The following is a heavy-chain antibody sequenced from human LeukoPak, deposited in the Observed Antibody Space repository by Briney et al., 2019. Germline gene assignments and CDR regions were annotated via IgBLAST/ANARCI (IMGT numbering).Heavy chain of an antibody. V-gene: IGHV3-30*18. Sequence: GGSLRLSCAASGFSFRNYGMHWVRQAPGKGLEWVAVMSIDGREKYYADSVKGRFTISRDNSKNTLYLQMNSLRGDDTAVYYCANPQSRGYDYLDYWGQGTLVTVSS. CDR3: ANPQSRGYDYLDY. CDR2: MSIDGREK. J-gene: IGHJ4*02. D-gene: IGHD5-12*01. CDR1: GFSFRNYG.